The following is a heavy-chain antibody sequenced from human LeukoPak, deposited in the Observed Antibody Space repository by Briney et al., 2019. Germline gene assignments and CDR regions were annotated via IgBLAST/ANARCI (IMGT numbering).Heavy chain of an antibody. Sequence: SETLSLTCTVSGGSISPYYWSWIRQPPGKGLEWIGYIYYNGSTNYNPSLKSRVTISVDTSKNQFSLKLSSVTAADTAVYYCARLVLRQSPQVLLWFGESSPMVRPAYMDVWGKGTTVTISS. D-gene: IGHD3-10*01. CDR1: GGSISPYY. J-gene: IGHJ6*03. V-gene: IGHV4-59*08. CDR2: IYYNGST. CDR3: ARLVLRQSPQVLLWFGESSPMVRPAYMDV.